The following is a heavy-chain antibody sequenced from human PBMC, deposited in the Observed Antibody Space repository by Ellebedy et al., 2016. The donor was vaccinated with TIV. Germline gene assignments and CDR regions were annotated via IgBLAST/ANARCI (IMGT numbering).Heavy chain of an antibody. Sequence: GESLKISCAAPGPNFDTYAMSWVRQFPGKGLEWVSGISDSGSRTHYSKSVKGRFTISRDNSLSVLYLQMNSLRAEDTAVFYCARELAADGFFDYWGQGTLVTVSS. CDR2: ISDSGSRT. D-gene: IGHD6-13*01. CDR1: GPNFDTYA. V-gene: IGHV3-23*01. CDR3: ARELAADGFFDY. J-gene: IGHJ4*02.